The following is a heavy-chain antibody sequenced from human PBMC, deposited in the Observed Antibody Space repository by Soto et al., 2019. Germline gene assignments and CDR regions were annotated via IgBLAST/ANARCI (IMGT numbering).Heavy chain of an antibody. CDR1: GFTFSSYA. CDR2: ISSNGGST. Sequence: GGSLRLSCSASGFTFSSYAMHWVRQAPGKGLEYVSAISSNGGSTYYADSVKGRFTISRDNSKNTLYLQMSSLRAEDTAVYYCVKGESPQLGNHNWFDPWGQGTLVTVSS. D-gene: IGHD6-6*01. V-gene: IGHV3-64D*06. CDR3: VKGESPQLGNHNWFDP. J-gene: IGHJ5*02.